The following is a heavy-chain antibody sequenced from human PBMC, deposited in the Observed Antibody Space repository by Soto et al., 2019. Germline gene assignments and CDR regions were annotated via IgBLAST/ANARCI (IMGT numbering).Heavy chain of an antibody. D-gene: IGHD5-18*01. V-gene: IGHV3-30*18. CDR1: GFTFSTYG. Sequence: GGSLRLSCAASGFTFSTYGMHWVRQTPGRGLECVATVSFDGNDKYYADSVKGRFTISRDNSKNTLYLQMNSLRAEDTAVYYCAKNGDKWIHLGYFDYWGQGTLVTVSS. CDR3: AKNGDKWIHLGYFDY. J-gene: IGHJ4*02. CDR2: VSFDGNDK.